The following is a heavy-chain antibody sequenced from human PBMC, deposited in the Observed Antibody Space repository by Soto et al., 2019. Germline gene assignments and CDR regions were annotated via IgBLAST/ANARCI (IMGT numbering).Heavy chain of an antibody. D-gene: IGHD3-3*01. CDR1: GFTFSSYS. CDR2: ISSSSTI. J-gene: IGHJ4*02. Sequence: GGSLRLSCAASGFTFSSYSMNWVRQAPGKGLEWVSYISSSSTIYYADSVKGRFTISRDNAKNSLYLQMNSLRAEDTAVYYCARDFGPPHWGQGTLVTVSS. V-gene: IGHV3-48*01. CDR3: ARDFGPPH.